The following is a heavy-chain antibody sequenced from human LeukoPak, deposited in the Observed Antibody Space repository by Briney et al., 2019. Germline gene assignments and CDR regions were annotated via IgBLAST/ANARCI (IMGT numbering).Heavy chain of an antibody. Sequence: PSETLSLTCTVSGGSISSSSYYWGWIRQPPGKGLEWIGSIYYSGSTYYNPSLKSRVTISVDTSKNQSSLKLSSVTAADTAVYYCARHRGYYGSGSYSALDYWGQGTLVTVSS. CDR2: IYYSGST. D-gene: IGHD3-10*01. CDR1: GGSISSSSYY. CDR3: ARHRGYYGSGSYSALDY. J-gene: IGHJ4*02. V-gene: IGHV4-39*01.